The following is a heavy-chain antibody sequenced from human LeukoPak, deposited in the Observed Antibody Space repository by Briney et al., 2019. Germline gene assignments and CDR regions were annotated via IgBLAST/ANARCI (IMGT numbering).Heavy chain of an antibody. CDR2: ISWNSGSI. CDR1: GFTFDDYA. J-gene: IGHJ4*02. Sequence: PGRSLRLSCAASGFTFDDYAMHWVRQAPGKGLEWVSGISWNSGSIGYADSVKGRFTISRDNAKNSLYLQMNSLRAEDTAVYYCATIGGFDYWGQGTLVTVSS. V-gene: IGHV3-9*01. CDR3: ATIGGFDY. D-gene: IGHD1-26*01.